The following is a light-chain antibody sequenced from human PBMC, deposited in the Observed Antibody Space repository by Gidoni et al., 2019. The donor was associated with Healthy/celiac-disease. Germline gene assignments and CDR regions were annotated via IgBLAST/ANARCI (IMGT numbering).Light chain of an antibody. V-gene: IGKV3-11*01. J-gene: IGKJ2*01. CDR1: QIVSSY. Sequence: IVFTPSSAILSLSPGERAIISCRASQIVSSYLSWYQQKPGQAHRLLIYDASNTDTGIPARFSGSGSGTDFTLTISSLEPEDFAVYYCQQRRNWPPYTFGQGTKLEIK. CDR3: QQRRNWPPYT. CDR2: DAS.